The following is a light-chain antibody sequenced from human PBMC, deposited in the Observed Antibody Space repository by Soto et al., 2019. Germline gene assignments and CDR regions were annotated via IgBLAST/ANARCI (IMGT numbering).Light chain of an antibody. CDR2: EVS. CDR3: MQSIQLPPT. Sequence: DIVMTQTPLSLSVTPGQPASISCKSSQSLLHSDGNTYLYWYLQKPGQHPQLLIYEVSNRFYGVPDRFSGSGSGTDFTLKISRVEAEDVGVYYCMQSIQLPPTFGQGTKVEIK. V-gene: IGKV2D-29*01. J-gene: IGKJ1*01. CDR1: QSLLHSDGNTY.